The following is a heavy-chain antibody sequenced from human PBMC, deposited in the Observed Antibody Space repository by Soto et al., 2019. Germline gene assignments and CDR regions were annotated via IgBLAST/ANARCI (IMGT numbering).Heavy chain of an antibody. D-gene: IGHD3-10*01. J-gene: IGHJ4*02. CDR2: FRSGGDDGTT. CDR3: AKKVNSGSGSQFFDY. CDR1: GFTFSSYS. V-gene: IGHV3-23*01. Sequence: GGSLRLSCAASGFTFSSYSMSWVRQAPGKGLEWVSGFRSGGDDGTTYYADAVRGRFTISRDNSKNTLFLQMNSLRAEDTAIYYCAKKVNSGSGSQFFDYWGQGTLVTVSS.